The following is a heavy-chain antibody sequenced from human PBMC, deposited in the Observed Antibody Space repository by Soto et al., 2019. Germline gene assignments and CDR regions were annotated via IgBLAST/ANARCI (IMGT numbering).Heavy chain of an antibody. V-gene: IGHV3-21*04. J-gene: IGHJ6*02. Sequence: PGGSLRLSCAASGFMFSAYTMNWVRQAPGKGLEWLSSISDDSSYIDYADSLRGRFTVSRDNARNSLHLQIDSLGVEDTAVYYCARRIAAAGTWDDYYYYYGMDVWGQGTTVTVSS. CDR1: GFMFSAYT. D-gene: IGHD6-13*01. CDR2: ISDDSSYI. CDR3: ARRIAAAGTWDDYYYYYGMDV.